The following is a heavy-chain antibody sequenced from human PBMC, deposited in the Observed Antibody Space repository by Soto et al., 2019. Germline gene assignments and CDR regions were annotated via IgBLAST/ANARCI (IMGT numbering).Heavy chain of an antibody. J-gene: IGHJ6*02. CDR1: GGTFSSYA. CDR3: ARDLGYCTNGVCSSYYYYGMGV. Sequence: SVKVSCKASGGTFSSYAISWVRQAPGQGLEWMGGIIPIFGTANYAQMFQGRVTITADKSTSTAYMELSSLRSEDTAVYYCARDLGYCTNGVCSSYYYYGMGVWGQGTTVTVSS. CDR2: IIPIFGTA. V-gene: IGHV1-69*06. D-gene: IGHD2-8*01.